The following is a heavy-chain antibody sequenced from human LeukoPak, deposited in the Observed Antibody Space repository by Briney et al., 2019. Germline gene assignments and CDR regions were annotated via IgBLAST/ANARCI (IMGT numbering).Heavy chain of an antibody. CDR2: INPNSGGT. V-gene: IGHV1-2*04. Sequence: ASVKVSCKASGYTFTGYYMHWVRQAPGQGLEWMGWINPNSGGTNYAQKFQGWVTMTRDTSISTAYMELSRLRSDDTAVYYCARGEGGGNLSGMDVWGQGTTVTVSS. CDR3: ARGEGGGNLSGMDV. D-gene: IGHD4-23*01. J-gene: IGHJ6*02. CDR1: GYTFTGYY.